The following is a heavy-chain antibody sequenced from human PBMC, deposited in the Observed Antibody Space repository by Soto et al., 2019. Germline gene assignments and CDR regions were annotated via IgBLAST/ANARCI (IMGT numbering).Heavy chain of an antibody. Sequence: QVQLVESGGGVVQPGRSLRLSCTASGFTFSNYAIHWVRQAPGKGLEWVALISYDGSHKYYADSVKGRFTISRDNSKNTLYLQMNNLRAEDSAVYFCARDYSYQRAMDVWGQGTTVTVSS. CDR1: GFTFSNYA. V-gene: IGHV3-30-3*01. CDR2: ISYDGSHK. D-gene: IGHD2-15*01. J-gene: IGHJ6*02. CDR3: ARDYSYQRAMDV.